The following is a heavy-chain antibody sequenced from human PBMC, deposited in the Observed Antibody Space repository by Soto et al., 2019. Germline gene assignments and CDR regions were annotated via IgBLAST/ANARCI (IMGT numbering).Heavy chain of an antibody. J-gene: IGHJ3*02. V-gene: IGHV1-2*04. CDR3: ARGQGLLGDAFDI. Sequence: ASVKVSCKASGYTFTGYYMHWVRQAPGQGLEWMGWINPNSGGTNYAQKFQGLVTMTRDTSISTAYMELSRLRSADTAVYYCARGQGLLGDAFDIWGQGTMVTVSS. CDR2: INPNSGGT. D-gene: IGHD2-21*02. CDR1: GYTFTGYY.